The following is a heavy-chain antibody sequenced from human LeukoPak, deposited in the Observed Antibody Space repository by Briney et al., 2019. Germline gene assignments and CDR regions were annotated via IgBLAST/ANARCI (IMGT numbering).Heavy chain of an antibody. Sequence: PGGSLRLSCAASGXTFSSYAMSWVRQAPGKGLEWVSAISGSGGSTYYADSVKGRFTISRDNSKNTLYLQMNSLRAEDTAVYYCAKDSTAVTTVYWFDPWGQGTLVTVSS. CDR2: ISGSGGST. CDR1: GXTFSSYA. J-gene: IGHJ5*02. V-gene: IGHV3-23*01. CDR3: AKDSTAVTTVYWFDP. D-gene: IGHD4-17*01.